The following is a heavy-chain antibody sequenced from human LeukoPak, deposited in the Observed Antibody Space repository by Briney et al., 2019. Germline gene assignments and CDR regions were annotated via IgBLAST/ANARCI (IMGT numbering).Heavy chain of an antibody. D-gene: IGHD3-22*01. CDR2: IYHSGST. V-gene: IGHV4-30-2*01. J-gene: IGHJ5*02. CDR1: GGSISSGGYS. Sequence: SETLSLTCAVSGGSISSGGYSWSWIRQPPGKGLEWIGYIYHSGSTYYNPSLKSRVTISVDRSKNQFSLKLSSVTAADTAVYYCVKSSGSRFGPWGQGTLVTVSS. CDR3: VKSSGSRFGP.